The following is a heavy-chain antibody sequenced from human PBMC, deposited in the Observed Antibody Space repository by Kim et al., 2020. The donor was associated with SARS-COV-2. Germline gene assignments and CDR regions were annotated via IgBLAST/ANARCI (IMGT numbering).Heavy chain of an antibody. CDR3: VKDLFFDY. J-gene: IGHJ4*02. V-gene: IGHV3-30*18. CDR2: ISYDGSNK. CDR1: GFTFSSYG. Sequence: GGSLRLSCAASGFTFSSYGMHWVRQAPGKGLEWVAVISYDGSNKYYADSVKGRFTISRDNSKNTLYLQMNSLRAEDTAVYYCVKDLFFDYWGQGTLVTVS.